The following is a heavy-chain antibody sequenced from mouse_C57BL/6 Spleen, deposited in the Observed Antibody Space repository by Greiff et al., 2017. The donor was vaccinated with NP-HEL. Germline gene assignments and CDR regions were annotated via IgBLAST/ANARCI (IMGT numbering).Heavy chain of an antibody. Sequence: VQLQQSGPELVKPGASVKISCKASGYAFSSSWMNWVKQRPGKGLEWIGRIYPGDGDTNYNGKFKGKATLTADKSSSTAYMQLSSLTSEDSAVYFCARSDGNYYWYFDVWGTGTTVTVSS. V-gene: IGHV1-82*01. CDR1: GYAFSSSW. D-gene: IGHD2-1*01. CDR2: IYPGDGDT. CDR3: ARSDGNYYWYFDV. J-gene: IGHJ1*03.